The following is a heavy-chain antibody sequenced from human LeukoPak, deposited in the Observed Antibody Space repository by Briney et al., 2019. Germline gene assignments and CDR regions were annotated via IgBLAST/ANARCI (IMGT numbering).Heavy chain of an antibody. Sequence: GGSLRLSCAASGSTFSSYAMHWVRQAPGKGLEYVSAISSNGGSTYYANSVKGRFTISRDNSKNTLYLQMGSLRAEDMAVYYCARGGLWQLVPEYFQHWGQGTLVTVSS. CDR2: ISSNGGST. CDR3: ARGGLWQLVPEYFQH. V-gene: IGHV3-64*01. D-gene: IGHD6-6*01. CDR1: GSTFSSYA. J-gene: IGHJ1*01.